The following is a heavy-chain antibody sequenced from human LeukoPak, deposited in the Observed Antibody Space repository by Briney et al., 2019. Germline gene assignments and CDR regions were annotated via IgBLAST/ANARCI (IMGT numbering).Heavy chain of an antibody. CDR3: ANLDMATISLDY. D-gene: IGHD5-24*01. CDR1: GGSFSAYY. CDR2: VYYSGRT. Sequence: SETLSLTCTVSGGSFSAYYWNWIRQPPGKGLEWIGYVYYSGRTNYNPSLKSRVTISIDTSRNQFSLRLRSVTAADTAVYYCANLDMATISLDYWGQGTLVTVSS. V-gene: IGHV4-59*01. J-gene: IGHJ4*02.